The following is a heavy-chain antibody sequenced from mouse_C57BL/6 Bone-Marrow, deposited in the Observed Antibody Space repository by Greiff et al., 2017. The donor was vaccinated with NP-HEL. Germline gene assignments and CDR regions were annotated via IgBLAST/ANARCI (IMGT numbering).Heavy chain of an antibody. D-gene: IGHD2-4*01. CDR1: GFSLTSYG. CDR2: IWSGGST. Sequence: QVQLQQSGPGLVQPSQSLSITCTVSGFSLTSYGVHWVRQSPGKGLEWLGVIWSGGSTDYNAAFISRLSISKDNSKSQVFFKMNSLQADDTAIYYCARKGELRRRRPYWHFDVWGTGTTVTVSS. CDR3: ARKGELRRRRPYWHFDV. J-gene: IGHJ1*03. V-gene: IGHV2-2*01.